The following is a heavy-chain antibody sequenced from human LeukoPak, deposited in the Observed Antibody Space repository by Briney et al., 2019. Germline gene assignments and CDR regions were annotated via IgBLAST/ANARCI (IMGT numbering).Heavy chain of an antibody. CDR2: IYYSGSS. Sequence: SETLSLTCTVSGGSISSYYWSWIRQPPGKGLEWMGFIYYSGSSYYNPSLKSRVTISVDTSKNQFSLKLSSVTAANTAVYYCARDPGIAVAGPGAYYFDYWGQGTLVTVSS. D-gene: IGHD6-19*01. CDR1: GGSISSYY. V-gene: IGHV4-59*12. CDR3: ARDPGIAVAGPGAYYFDY. J-gene: IGHJ4*02.